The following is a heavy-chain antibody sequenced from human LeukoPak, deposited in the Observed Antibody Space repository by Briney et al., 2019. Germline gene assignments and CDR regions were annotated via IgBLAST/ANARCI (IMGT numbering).Heavy chain of an antibody. Sequence: GGSLGLSCAASGFTFDDYGMTWVRQAPGKGLEWVSGINWNGGSTGYADSVKGRFTISRDNAKNSLYLQMNSLRAEDTAVYYCARTSTYYYDSSGSLFDYWGQGTLVTVSS. CDR1: GFTFDDYG. V-gene: IGHV3-20*04. CDR2: INWNGGST. CDR3: ARTSTYYYDSSGSLFDY. J-gene: IGHJ4*02. D-gene: IGHD3-22*01.